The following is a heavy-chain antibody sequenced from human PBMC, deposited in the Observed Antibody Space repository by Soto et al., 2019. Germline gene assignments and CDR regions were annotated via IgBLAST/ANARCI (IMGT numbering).Heavy chain of an antibody. Sequence: PSETLSLTCAVYGGSFSGYYWTWIRQPPGTGLEWIGEINHSGSTNYNPSLKSRVTISVDTSKNQFSLKLSSVTAADTAVYYCATFSSGWYGGFDPWGQGTLVTVSS. CDR1: GGSFSGYY. J-gene: IGHJ5*02. CDR2: INHSGST. D-gene: IGHD6-19*01. CDR3: ATFSSGWYGGFDP. V-gene: IGHV4-34*01.